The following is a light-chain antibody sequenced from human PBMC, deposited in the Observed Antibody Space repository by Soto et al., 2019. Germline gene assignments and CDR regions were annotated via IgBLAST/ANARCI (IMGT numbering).Light chain of an antibody. Sequence: QAVVTQPPSASGTPGQRVTISCSGSSSNIGSNYVYWYQQLPRTAPTLLIYRNNQRPSGVPDRFSGSKSGTSASLAISGLRSEDEADYYCAAWDDSLSADVVFGGGTKVTVL. J-gene: IGLJ2*01. V-gene: IGLV1-47*01. CDR1: SSNIGSNY. CDR2: RNN. CDR3: AAWDDSLSADVV.